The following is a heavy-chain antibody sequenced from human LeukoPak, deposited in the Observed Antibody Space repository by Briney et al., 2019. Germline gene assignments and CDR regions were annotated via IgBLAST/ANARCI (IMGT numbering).Heavy chain of an antibody. CDR3: AKDRGAGWLHDAFDI. CDR2: IGYGGGSS. CDR1: GFMFSTYA. D-gene: IGHD6-19*01. V-gene: IGHV3-23*01. J-gene: IGHJ3*02. Sequence: GGSLRLSCAASGFMFSTYAMSWVRQAPGQGLEWVAAIGYGGGSSYYAHSVEGRFTIARDNSNNTLFLHMSSLRPEDTAVYYCAKDRGAGWLHDAFDIWGLGTLVTVSS.